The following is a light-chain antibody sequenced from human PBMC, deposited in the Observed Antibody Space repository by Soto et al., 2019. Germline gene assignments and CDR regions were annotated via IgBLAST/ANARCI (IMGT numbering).Light chain of an antibody. CDR3: QQFHSFPRA. Sequence: DIQMTQSPSTLSASAGDRITITCRASQSITIWLARYQQKPGKAPKPLIYDASTLESWVPSRLGGSRSGTQFCLTMSCLQPEGFATYSCQQFHSFPRAFGQGTPLEIK. V-gene: IGKV1-5*01. J-gene: IGKJ5*01. CDR1: QSITIW. CDR2: DAS.